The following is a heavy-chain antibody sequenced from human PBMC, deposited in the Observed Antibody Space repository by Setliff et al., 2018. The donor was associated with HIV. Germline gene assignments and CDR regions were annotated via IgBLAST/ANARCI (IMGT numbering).Heavy chain of an antibody. CDR2: IRSKVYGGTT. J-gene: IGHJ1*01. CDR1: GFRFSNQG. Sequence: GGSLRLSCADSGFRFSNQGLHWVRQAPGKGLEWVGSIRSKVYGGTTEYAASVKGRFTISRDDSKSVAYLQVNSLRTDDTAVYYCTRDFMTGSAYWGQGTLVTVSS. D-gene: IGHD3-9*01. V-gene: IGHV3-49*04. CDR3: TRDFMTGSAY.